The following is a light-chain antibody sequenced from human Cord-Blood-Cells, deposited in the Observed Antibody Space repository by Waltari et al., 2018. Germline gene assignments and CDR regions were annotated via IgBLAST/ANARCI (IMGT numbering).Light chain of an antibody. CDR1: ALTKQY. J-gene: IGLJ1*01. V-gene: IGLV3-25*03. Sequence: SYELTQPPSVSVSPGQPARITCSGDALTKQYAYWYQQKPGQAPVLVIYKDSERPSGIPERFSGSSSGTTVTLTISGVQAEDEADYYCQSADSSGTYVFGTGTKVTVL. CDR2: KDS. CDR3: QSADSSGTYV.